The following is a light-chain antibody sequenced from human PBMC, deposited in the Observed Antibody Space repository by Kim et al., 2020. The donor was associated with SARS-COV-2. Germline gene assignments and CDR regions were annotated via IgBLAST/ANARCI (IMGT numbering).Light chain of an antibody. V-gene: IGKV1-5*03. CDR3: QQYDKDPYS. J-gene: IGKJ2*03. Sequence: ASIGDRVTISCRANKDISSLLAWYQQKPGKAPKLLIYKTSYLESGVPSGFSGSGSGTEFTLTIASLQPDDFATYYCQQYDKDPYSFGQGTKVDIK. CDR2: KTS. CDR1: KDISSL.